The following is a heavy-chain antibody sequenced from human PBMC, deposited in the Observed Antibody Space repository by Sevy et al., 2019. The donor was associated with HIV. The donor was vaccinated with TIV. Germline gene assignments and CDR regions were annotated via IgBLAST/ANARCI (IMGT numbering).Heavy chain of an antibody. CDR1: GFTFSSYE. V-gene: IGHV3-48*03. J-gene: IGHJ4*02. Sequence: GGSLRLSCTASGFTFSSYEMNWVRQAPGKGLEWVSYITNSGSTIYYSDSVKGRFTNSRDNARNSLYLQMNSLRAEDTAVYYCARDLPPSATTVAHFDYWGRGTLVTVSS. CDR2: ITNSGSTI. CDR3: ARDLPPSATTVAHFDY. D-gene: IGHD4-17*01.